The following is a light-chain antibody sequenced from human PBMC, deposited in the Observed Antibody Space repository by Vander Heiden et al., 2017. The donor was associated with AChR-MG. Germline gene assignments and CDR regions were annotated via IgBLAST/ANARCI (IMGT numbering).Light chain of an antibody. V-gene: IGKV2-28*01. CDR2: LGS. CDR1: QSLLHTNGYNY. CDR3: KQPLHTPFT. J-gene: IGKJ3*01. Sequence: DTVITQSPLPLSVTPGEPAPISCRSSQSLLHTNGYNYLDWYLQKPGQSPQLLIYLGSSRAAVVPDRCSGSGSGTDFTLKISRVEAEDVGVYYCKQPLHTPFTFGHGTKVDIK.